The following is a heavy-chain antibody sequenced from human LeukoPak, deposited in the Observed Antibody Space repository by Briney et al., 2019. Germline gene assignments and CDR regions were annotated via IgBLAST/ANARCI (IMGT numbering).Heavy chain of an antibody. V-gene: IGHV1-46*01. CDR3: ARDLSERPDLTYYYDSSGYL. D-gene: IGHD3-22*01. CDR2: INPSGGST. J-gene: IGHJ4*02. CDR1: GYTFTSYY. Sequence: GASVRVSCKASGYTFTSYYMHWVRQAPGQGLEWMGIINPSGGSTSYAQKFQGRVTMTRDTSTSTVYMELSSLRSEDTAVYYCARDLSERPDLTYYYDSSGYLWGQGTLVTVSS.